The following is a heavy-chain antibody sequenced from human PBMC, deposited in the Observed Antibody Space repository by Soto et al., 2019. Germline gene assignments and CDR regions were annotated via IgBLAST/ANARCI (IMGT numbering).Heavy chain of an antibody. CDR3: ARHPVSGSYAYYYGMDV. Sequence: QVQLVQSGAEVKKPGSSVKVSCKASGGTFSSYAISWVRQAPGQGLEWMGGIIPIFGTANYAQKFQGRVTITADESTRTANMELSSLRSEDTAVYYCARHPVSGSYAYYYGMDVWGQGTTVTVSS. J-gene: IGHJ6*02. CDR1: GGTFSSYA. CDR2: IIPIFGTA. D-gene: IGHD1-26*01. V-gene: IGHV1-69*12.